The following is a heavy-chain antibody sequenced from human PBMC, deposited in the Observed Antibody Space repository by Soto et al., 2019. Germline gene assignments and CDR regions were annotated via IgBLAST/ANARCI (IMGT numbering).Heavy chain of an antibody. J-gene: IGHJ6*02. Sequence: ASVKVSCKASGYTFTSYGISWVRQAPGQGLEWMGWISAYNGNTNYAQKLQGRVTMTTDTSTSTAYMELRSLRSDDTAVYYCARDQTYYDIVTGYSVGMDVWGQGTTVTVSS. D-gene: IGHD3-9*01. CDR1: GYTFTSYG. V-gene: IGHV1-18*01. CDR3: ARDQTYYDIVTGYSVGMDV. CDR2: ISAYNGNT.